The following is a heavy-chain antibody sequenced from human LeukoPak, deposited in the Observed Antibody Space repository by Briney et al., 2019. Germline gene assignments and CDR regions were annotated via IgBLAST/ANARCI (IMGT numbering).Heavy chain of an antibody. CDR1: GFTFSSYE. D-gene: IGHD5-24*01. Sequence: PGGSLRLSCAASGFTFSSYEMNWVRQAPGKGLEWVSYIDSSGSTIHYADSVKGRFTISRDNAKNSLYLQMNSLRAEDTAVYHCARTKELSTISYFDPWGQGTLVTVSS. J-gene: IGHJ4*02. CDR3: ARTKELSTISYFDP. V-gene: IGHV3-48*03. CDR2: IDSSGSTI.